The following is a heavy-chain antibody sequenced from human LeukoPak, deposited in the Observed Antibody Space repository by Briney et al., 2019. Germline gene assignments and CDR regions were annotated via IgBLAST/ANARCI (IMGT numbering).Heavy chain of an antibody. J-gene: IGHJ4*02. CDR3: ARSARLMKGVVEVTALDD. Sequence: PGGSLRLSCTGSGFTFSDFYMSWIREAPGKGLEWLPYISGSGENLDYADSVKGRFTIARDNAKNSVYLEMNSLRADDTAVYYCARSARLMKGVVEVTALDDWGQGTLVTVSS. CDR1: GFTFSDFY. D-gene: IGHD3-3*01. CDR2: ISGSGENL. V-gene: IGHV3-11*04.